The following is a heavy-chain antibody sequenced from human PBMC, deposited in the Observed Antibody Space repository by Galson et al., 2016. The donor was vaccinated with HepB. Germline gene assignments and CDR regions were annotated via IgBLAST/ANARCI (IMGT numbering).Heavy chain of an antibody. CDR3: AKDRRLLGGMDV. Sequence: SLRLSCAASGFTFRVYAMTWVRQPPGKGLEWVSTISGSGDNTYYAASVQGRFTVSRDNSKNTLYLQMNSLRGEDTAVYYCAKDRRLLGGMDVWGQGTTVTVSS. CDR1: GFTFRVYA. J-gene: IGHJ6*02. D-gene: IGHD2/OR15-2a*01. CDR2: ISGSGDNT. V-gene: IGHV3-23*01.